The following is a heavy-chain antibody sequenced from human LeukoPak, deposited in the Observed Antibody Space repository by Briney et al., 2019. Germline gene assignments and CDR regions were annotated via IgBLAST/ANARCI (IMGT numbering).Heavy chain of an antibody. V-gene: IGHV1-2*02. CDR1: GYTFTGYY. J-gene: IGHJ5*02. Sequence: ASVTVSCKASGYTFTGYYMHWVRQAPGQGLEWMGWINPNSGGTNYAQKFQGRVTMTRDTSISTAYMELSRLRSDDTAVYYCARGVGIAAADWFDPWGQGTLVTVSS. CDR2: INPNSGGT. D-gene: IGHD6-13*01. CDR3: ARGVGIAAADWFDP.